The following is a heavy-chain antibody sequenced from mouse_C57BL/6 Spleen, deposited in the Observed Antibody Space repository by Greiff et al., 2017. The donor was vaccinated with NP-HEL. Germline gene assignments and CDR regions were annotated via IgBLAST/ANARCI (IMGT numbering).Heavy chain of an antibody. J-gene: IGHJ1*03. Sequence: EVQLQQSGTVLARPGASVKMSCKTSGYTFTSYWMHWVKQRPGQGLEWIGAIYPGNSDTSYNQKFKGKAKLTAVTSASTAYMELSSLTNEDSAVYYCTRDITTVVEGYFDVWGTGTTVTVSS. CDR3: TRDITTVVEGYFDV. CDR2: IYPGNSDT. CDR1: GYTFTSYW. V-gene: IGHV1-5*01. D-gene: IGHD1-1*01.